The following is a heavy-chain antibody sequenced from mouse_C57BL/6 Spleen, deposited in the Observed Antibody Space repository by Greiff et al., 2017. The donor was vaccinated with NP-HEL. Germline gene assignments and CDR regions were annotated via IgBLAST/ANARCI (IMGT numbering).Heavy chain of an antibody. V-gene: IGHV1-64*01. CDR3: ARSTGSLDY. J-gene: IGHJ2*01. CDR1: GYTFTSYW. Sequence: QVQLQQSGAELVKPGASVKLSCTASGYTFTSYWMHWVKQRPGQGLEWIGMIHPNSGSTNYNEKFKSKATLTVDKSSSTAYMQLSSLTSEDSAVYYCARSTGSLDYWGQGTTLTVSA. D-gene: IGHD4-1*02. CDR2: IHPNSGST.